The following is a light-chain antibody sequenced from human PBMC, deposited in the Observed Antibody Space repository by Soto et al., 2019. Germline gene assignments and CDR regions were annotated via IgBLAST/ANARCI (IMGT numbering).Light chain of an antibody. V-gene: IGLV2-11*01. Sequence: QSVLTQPHSVSGSPGQSVTISCTGTSSDVGAYNFASWYQQRPGTAPRLIIYDVNKRPSGVPDRFSGSKSGNTASLTISGLQAEDEADYYCCSYAGNYKYVFGSGTKVTV. CDR3: CSYAGNYKYV. CDR1: SSDVGAYNF. J-gene: IGLJ1*01. CDR2: DVN.